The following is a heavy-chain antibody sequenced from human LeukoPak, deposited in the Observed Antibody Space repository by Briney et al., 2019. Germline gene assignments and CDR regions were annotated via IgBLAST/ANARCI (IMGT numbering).Heavy chain of an antibody. CDR3: VREGGFDN. D-gene: IGHD3-16*01. J-gene: IGHJ4*02. CDR1: GFTFSSYS. Sequence: GGSLRLSCAASGFTFSSYSLNWVRQAPGMGLEWISYISSTSGTIYYADSVKGRFTISRDNAKNSLYLQMNRLRAEDTAVYYCVREGGFDNWGQGTLVSVSS. V-gene: IGHV3-48*01. CDR2: ISSTSGTI.